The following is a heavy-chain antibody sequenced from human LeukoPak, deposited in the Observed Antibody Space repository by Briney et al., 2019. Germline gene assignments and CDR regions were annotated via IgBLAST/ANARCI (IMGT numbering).Heavy chain of an antibody. CDR1: GFTFSSYA. D-gene: IGHD3-3*01. CDR2: ISGSGGST. Sequence: PGGSLRLSCAASGFTFSSYAMSWVRQAPGKGLEWVSAISGSGGSTYYADSVKGRFTISRDNSKNTLYLQMNSLRAEDTAVYYCAKGLKISIFGVVTSYYFDYWGQGTLVTVSS. J-gene: IGHJ4*02. CDR3: AKGLKISIFGVVTSYYFDY. V-gene: IGHV3-23*01.